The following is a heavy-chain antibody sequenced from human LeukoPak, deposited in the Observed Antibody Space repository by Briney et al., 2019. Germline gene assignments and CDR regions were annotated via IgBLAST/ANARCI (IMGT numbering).Heavy chain of an antibody. D-gene: IGHD3-10*01. CDR3: ARDSGTTGEVKFDP. J-gene: IGHJ5*02. Sequence: PSETLSLTCTVSGGSISSYYWSWIRQPPGKGLEWIGYIHYSGSTTYNPSLKSRVTISVDTSKNQFSLKLSSMTAADTAIYYCARDSGTTGEVKFDPWGQGILVTVSS. CDR2: IHYSGST. V-gene: IGHV4-59*12. CDR1: GGSISSYY.